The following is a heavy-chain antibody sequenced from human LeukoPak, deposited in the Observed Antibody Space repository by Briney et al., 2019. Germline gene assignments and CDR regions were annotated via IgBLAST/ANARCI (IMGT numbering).Heavy chain of an antibody. CDR2: INHSGST. V-gene: IGHV4-34*01. CDR1: GGSFSGYY. Sequence: PSETLSLTFAFYGGSFSGYYWSWIRQPPGKGREGIGEINHSGSTNYNPSLKSRVTISVDTSKNQFSLKLSSVTAADTAVYYCATIAVAGKNDYWGQGTLVTVSS. D-gene: IGHD6-19*01. J-gene: IGHJ4*02. CDR3: ATIAVAGKNDY.